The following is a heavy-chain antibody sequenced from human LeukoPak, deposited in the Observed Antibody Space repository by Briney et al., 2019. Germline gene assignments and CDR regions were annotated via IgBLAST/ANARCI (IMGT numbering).Heavy chain of an antibody. V-gene: IGHV4-31*03. CDR2: IYYSGST. D-gene: IGHD1-1*01. J-gene: IGHJ3*02. CDR1: GGSISSGGYY. Sequence: SETLSLTCTVSGGSISSGGYYWSWIRQHPGKGLEWIGYIYYSGSTYYNPSLKSRVTISVDTSKNQFSLKLSSVTAADTAVYYCVRGNTVHDAFDIWGQGTMVTVSS. CDR3: VRGNTVHDAFDI.